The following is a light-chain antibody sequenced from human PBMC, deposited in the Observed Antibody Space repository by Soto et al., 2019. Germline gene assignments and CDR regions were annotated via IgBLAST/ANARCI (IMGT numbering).Light chain of an antibody. CDR3: ATWDDGLSAYG. CDR2: SNS. Sequence: QSVLTQPPSASGTPGQRVTISCSGSSSNIGSNYVNWYQQLPGTAPNLLIFSNSQRPSGVPDRFSGAKSGTSASLAISGLQSEDEANYYCATWDDGLSAYGFGTGTKVTVL. CDR1: SSNIGSNY. V-gene: IGLV1-44*01. J-gene: IGLJ1*01.